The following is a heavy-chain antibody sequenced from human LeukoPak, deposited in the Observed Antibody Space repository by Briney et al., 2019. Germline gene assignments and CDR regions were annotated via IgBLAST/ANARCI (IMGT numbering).Heavy chain of an antibody. V-gene: IGHV3-74*01. CDR1: GFTFSSYW. Sequence: GGSLRLSCAASGFTFSSYWMHWVRQAPGKGLVWVSGINTDGSRTNYADSVKGRFTISRDNAKNSLYLQMNSLRAEDTALYYCARDWRSGYSIDYWGQGTVVTVSS. J-gene: IGHJ4*02. CDR2: INTDGSRT. CDR3: ARDWRSGYSIDY. D-gene: IGHD3-22*01.